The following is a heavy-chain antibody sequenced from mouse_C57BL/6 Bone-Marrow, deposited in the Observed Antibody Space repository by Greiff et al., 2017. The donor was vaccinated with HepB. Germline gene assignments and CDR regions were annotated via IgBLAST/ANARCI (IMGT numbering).Heavy chain of an antibody. CDR3: ARIYYDYDGFAC. J-gene: IGHJ3*01. D-gene: IGHD2-4*01. Sequence: QVQLQQPGAELVKPGASVKLSCKASGYTFTSYWMHWVKQRPGQGLEWIGMIHPNSGSTNYNEKFKSKATLTVDKSSSTAYMQLSSLTSEDTAVYYCARIYYDYDGFACWGQGTLVTVSA. V-gene: IGHV1-64*01. CDR1: GYTFTSYW. CDR2: IHPNSGST.